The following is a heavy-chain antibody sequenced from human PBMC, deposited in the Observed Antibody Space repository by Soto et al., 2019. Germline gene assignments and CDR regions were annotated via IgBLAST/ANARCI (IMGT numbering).Heavy chain of an antibody. Sequence: QVQLVESGGGVVQPGRSLRLSCAASGFTFSSYAMHWVRQAPGKGLEWVAVISYDGSNKYYADSVKGRFTISRDNSKDTLYLQMNSLRAEDTAVYYCARSRSSSWYGGDYWGQGPLVTVSS. CDR3: ARSRSSSWYGGDY. V-gene: IGHV3-30-3*01. CDR2: ISYDGSNK. D-gene: IGHD6-13*01. J-gene: IGHJ4*02. CDR1: GFTFSSYA.